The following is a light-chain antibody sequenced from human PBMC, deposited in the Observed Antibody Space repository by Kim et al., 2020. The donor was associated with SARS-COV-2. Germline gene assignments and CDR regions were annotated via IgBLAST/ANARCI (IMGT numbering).Light chain of an antibody. V-gene: IGLV3-9*01. CDR3: QVWDSVSVV. CDR1: NIEKKN. Sequence: SYELTQPLSVSVALGQTARITCGGNNIEKKNVHWYQQRPGQAPILVMYRDSKRPSGIPERLSGSNSGNTATLTISRVQAGDEAYYYCQVWDSVSVVFGGGTQLTVL. J-gene: IGLJ2*01. CDR2: RDS.